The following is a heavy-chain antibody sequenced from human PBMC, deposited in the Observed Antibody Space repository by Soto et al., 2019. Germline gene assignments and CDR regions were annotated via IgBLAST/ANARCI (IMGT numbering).Heavy chain of an antibody. CDR1: DGSISAYY. CDR3: ARGSAGDYDFWSGYYRAYWFDP. Sequence: PSETLSLTCSVSDGSISAYYWSWIRQPPGKGPEWIGYVYYSGNTNYNPSLKSRVTISVDTSKNQIALKLRSVTAADTAVYYCARGSAGDYDFWSGYYRAYWFDPWGQGTLVTVSS. J-gene: IGHJ5*02. CDR2: VYYSGNT. D-gene: IGHD3-3*01. V-gene: IGHV4-59*01.